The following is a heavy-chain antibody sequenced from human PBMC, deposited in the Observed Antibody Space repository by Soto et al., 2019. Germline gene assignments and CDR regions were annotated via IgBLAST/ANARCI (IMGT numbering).Heavy chain of an antibody. J-gene: IGHJ4*02. V-gene: IGHV4-59*08. CDR2: IFYTGST. Sequence: PSETLSLSCTVSGDSISSYYWSWIRQPPGKGLEWIGYIFYTGSTNYSPSLKSRVTISVDTSKNQFSLKLTSVTAADTGVYYCASRYDPSEFDHWGQGSLVTVSS. D-gene: IGHD1-20*01. CDR3: ASRYDPSEFDH. CDR1: GDSISSYY.